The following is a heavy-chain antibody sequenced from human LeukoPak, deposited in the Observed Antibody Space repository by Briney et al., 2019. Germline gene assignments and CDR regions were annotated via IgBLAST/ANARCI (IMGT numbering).Heavy chain of an antibody. CDR3: ARARGYYDSGSSKWFDP. J-gene: IGHJ5*02. CDR1: GFTFSSYA. V-gene: IGHV3-30*04. Sequence: GGSLRLSCAASGFTFSSYAMHWVRQAPGKGLEWVAVISYEGTNKYYADSVKGRFTISRDNSKTKLYLKMHSLRAENTAVYYCARARGYYDSGSSKWFDPWGQGTLVTVSS. D-gene: IGHD3-10*01. CDR2: ISYEGTNK.